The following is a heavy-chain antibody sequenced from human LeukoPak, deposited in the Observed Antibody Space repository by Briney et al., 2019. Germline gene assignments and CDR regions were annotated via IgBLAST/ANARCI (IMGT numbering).Heavy chain of an antibody. V-gene: IGHV3-30*04. J-gene: IGHJ4*02. CDR2: ISYDGSNK. CDR1: GFTFSSYA. D-gene: IGHD6-6*01. CDR3: AREAIAARPLDY. Sequence: GRSLRLSCAASGFTFSSYAMHWVRQAPGKGLEWVAVISYDGSNKYYADSVKGRFTISRDNSKITLYLQMNSLRAEDTAVYYCAREAIAARPLDYWGQGTLVTVSS.